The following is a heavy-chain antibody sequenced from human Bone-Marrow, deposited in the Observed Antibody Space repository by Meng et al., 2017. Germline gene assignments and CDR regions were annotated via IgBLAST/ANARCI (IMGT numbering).Heavy chain of an antibody. CDR3: ARGVDTAMVTDVSYFDY. Sequence: ASVKVSCKASGYTFTGYYMHWVRQAPGQGLEWMGRINPNSGGTNYAQKFQGRVTRTRDTSISTAYMKLSRLRSDDTAVYYCARGVDTAMVTDVSYFDYWGQGTLVTVSS. V-gene: IGHV1-2*06. D-gene: IGHD5-18*01. CDR1: GYTFTGYY. CDR2: INPNSGGT. J-gene: IGHJ4*02.